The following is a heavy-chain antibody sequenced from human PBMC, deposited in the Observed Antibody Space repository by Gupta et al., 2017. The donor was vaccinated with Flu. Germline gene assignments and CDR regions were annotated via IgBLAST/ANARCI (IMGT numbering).Heavy chain of an antibody. J-gene: IGHJ6*03. Sequence: SKLVLNWVRQVPGKELEWVSGRSGGGGTTHYAESVRGRFTISKDKSKSTLFLQMNSLRAEDTAVYYCAKVTNDFYYYYMDDWGKGTTVTVSS. CDR3: AKVTNDFYYYYMDD. CDR1: SKLV. CDR2: RSGGGGTT. V-gene: IGHV3-23*01. D-gene: IGHD4-17*01.